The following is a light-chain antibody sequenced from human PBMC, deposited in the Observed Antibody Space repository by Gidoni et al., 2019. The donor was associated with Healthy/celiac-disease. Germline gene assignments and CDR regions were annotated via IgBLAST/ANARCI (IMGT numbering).Light chain of an antibody. J-gene: IGKJ1*01. V-gene: IGKV4-1*01. Sequence: DIVMTQSPDSLAVSLGERATINCKSSQSVLYSSNNKNYLAWYQQKPGQPPKLLIYWASTRESGVPDQFSGSGSGTDFTLTISSLQAEDVAVYFCQQYYSTPRTFXQXTKVEIK. CDR1: QSVLYSSNNKNY. CDR3: QQYYSTPRT. CDR2: WAS.